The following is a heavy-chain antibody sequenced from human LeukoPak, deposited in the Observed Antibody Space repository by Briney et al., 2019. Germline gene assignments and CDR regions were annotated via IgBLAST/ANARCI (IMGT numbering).Heavy chain of an antibody. V-gene: IGHV1-18*01. J-gene: IGHJ6*03. CDR2: ISAYNGNT. Sequence: GASVKVSCKASGGTFSSYAITWVRQAPGQGLEWMGWISAYNGNTNYAQKLQGRVTMTTDTSTSTAYMELRSLRSDDTAVYYCARFYYGVTRFLEWFENYYYYYMDVWGKGTTVTVSS. CDR1: GGTFSSYA. D-gene: IGHD3-3*01. CDR3: ARFYYGVTRFLEWFENYYYYYMDV.